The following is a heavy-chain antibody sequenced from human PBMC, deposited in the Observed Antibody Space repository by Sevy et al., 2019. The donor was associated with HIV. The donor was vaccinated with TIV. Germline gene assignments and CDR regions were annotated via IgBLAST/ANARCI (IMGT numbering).Heavy chain of an antibody. CDR2: ISSSSNYI. Sequence: GGSLRLSCAASGFTFSSYTINWVRQAPGKGLEWVSSISSSSNYIYYADSVKGRFTISRDNAKNSLYLQMNSLRAEDTPVYYCARVYSGYYNSWGQGTLVTVSS. J-gene: IGHJ4*02. CDR1: GFTFSSYT. D-gene: IGHD1-26*01. V-gene: IGHV3-21*01. CDR3: ARVYSGYYNS.